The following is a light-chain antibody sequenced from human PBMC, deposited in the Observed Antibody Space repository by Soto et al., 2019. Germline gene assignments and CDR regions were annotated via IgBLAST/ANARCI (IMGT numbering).Light chain of an antibody. V-gene: IGKV3-20*01. CDR2: DAS. CDR1: QSVSSSY. Sequence: EIVLTQSPGTLSLSPGERATLSCRASQSVSSSYLAWYQQKPGQAPRLLIYDASSSATGIPDRFSGSGSGTDFTLPIIKLEPEDFSVYDCRPYDGSPRVTCGGGTKLEIK. J-gene: IGKJ4*01. CDR3: RPYDGSPRVT.